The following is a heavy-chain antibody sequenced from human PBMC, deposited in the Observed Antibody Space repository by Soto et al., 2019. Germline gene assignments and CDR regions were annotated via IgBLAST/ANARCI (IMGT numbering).Heavy chain of an antibody. J-gene: IGHJ4*02. CDR2: INPDSGGT. CDR3: ASLSIGYSLIDY. D-gene: IGHD3-22*01. Sequence: ASVKVSCKASGSTFSGYYIHWVRQAPGQGLEWMGWINPDSGGTNYAQKFQDRVTMTRDTSINTAYMDLSRLRSDDTAVYYCASLSIGYSLIDYWGQGTLVTVSS. V-gene: IGHV1-2*02. CDR1: GSTFSGYY.